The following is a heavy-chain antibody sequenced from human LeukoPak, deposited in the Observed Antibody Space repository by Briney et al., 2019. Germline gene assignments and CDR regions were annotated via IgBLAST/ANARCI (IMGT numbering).Heavy chain of an antibody. CDR1: GYSISSGYY. CDR2: IYHSGST. CDR3: AQGASDYDYVWGSYRWDY. Sequence: SETLSLTCTVSGYSISSGYYWGWIRQPPGKGLEWIGSIYHSGSTYYNPSLKSRVTISVDTSKNQFSLKLSSVTAADTAVYYCAQGASDYDYVWGSYRWDYWGQGTLVTVSS. V-gene: IGHV4-38-2*02. D-gene: IGHD3-16*02. J-gene: IGHJ4*02.